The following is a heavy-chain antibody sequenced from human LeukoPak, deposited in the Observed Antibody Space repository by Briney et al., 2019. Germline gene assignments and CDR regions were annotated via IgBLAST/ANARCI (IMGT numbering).Heavy chain of an antibody. J-gene: IGHJ6*03. V-gene: IGHV1-18*01. CDR3: ARDSANIVVVPSKGRIRYYYYMDV. CDR2: ISAYNGNT. Sequence: ASVKVSCKASGYTFTSYGISWVRQAPGQGLEWMGWISAYNGNTNYAQKLQGIVTMTTDTSTSTAYMELRSLRSDDTAVYYCARDSANIVVVPSKGRIRYYYYMDVWGKGTTVTVSS. CDR1: GYTFTSYG. D-gene: IGHD2-2*01.